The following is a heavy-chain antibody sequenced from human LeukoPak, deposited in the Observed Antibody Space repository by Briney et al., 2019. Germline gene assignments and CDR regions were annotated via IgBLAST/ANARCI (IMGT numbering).Heavy chain of an antibody. D-gene: IGHD6-19*01. CDR1: GGTFSSYA. J-gene: IGHJ4*02. CDR2: INPNSGGT. Sequence: ASVKVSCKASGGTFSSYAISWVRQAPGQGLEWMGWINPNSGGTNYAQKFQGRVTMTRDTSISTAYMELSRLRSEDTAVYYCARDNRSGWYYFDYWGQGTLVTVSS. CDR3: ARDNRSGWYYFDY. V-gene: IGHV1-2*02.